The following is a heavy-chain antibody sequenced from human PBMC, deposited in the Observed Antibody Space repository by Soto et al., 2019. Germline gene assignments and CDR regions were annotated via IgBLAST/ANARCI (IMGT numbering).Heavy chain of an antibody. V-gene: IGHV1-69*06. J-gene: IGHJ6*02. CDR1: GGTFSSYA. CDR3: ARDLARGAAAGPTGDYGMVV. Sequence: SVKVSCKASGGTFSSYAISWVRQAPGQGLEWMGGITPIFGTANYAQKFQGRVTITADKSTSTAYMELSSLRSEDTAVYYCARDLARGAAAGPTGDYGMVVWGQGTTVTVS. CDR2: ITPIFGTA. D-gene: IGHD6-13*01.